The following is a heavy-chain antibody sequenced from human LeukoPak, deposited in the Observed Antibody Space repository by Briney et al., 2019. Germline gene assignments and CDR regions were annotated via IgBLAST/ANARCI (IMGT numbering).Heavy chain of an antibody. Sequence: SETLSLTCTVSGGSISSGGYYWSWTRQHPGKGLEWIGYIYYSGSTNYNPSLKSRVTISVDTSKNQFSLKLSSVTAADTAVYYCARVGDTAMALHYFDYWGQGTLVTVSS. CDR3: ARVGDTAMALHYFDY. V-gene: IGHV4-61*08. CDR2: IYYSGST. D-gene: IGHD5-18*01. J-gene: IGHJ4*02. CDR1: GGSISSGGYY.